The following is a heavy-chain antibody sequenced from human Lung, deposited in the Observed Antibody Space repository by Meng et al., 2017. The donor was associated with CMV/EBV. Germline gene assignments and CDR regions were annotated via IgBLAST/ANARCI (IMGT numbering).Heavy chain of an antibody. J-gene: IGHJ6*02. CDR2: ISSSSSYI. CDR3: ARQDYDFWCGMDV. D-gene: IGHD3-3*01. V-gene: IGHV3-21*01. CDR1: GFTFSSYS. Sequence: GESLKISCAASGFTFSSYSMNWVRQAPGKGLEWVSSISSSSSYIYYADSVKGRFTISRDNAKNSLYLQMNSLRAEDTAVYYCARQDYDFWCGMDVWGQGTTVTVSS.